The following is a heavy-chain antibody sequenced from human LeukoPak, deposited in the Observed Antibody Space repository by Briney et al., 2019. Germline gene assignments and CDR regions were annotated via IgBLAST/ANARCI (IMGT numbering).Heavy chain of an antibody. CDR3: ARDGRRVTVTQHYYYYYMDV. V-gene: IGHV4-39*07. D-gene: IGHD4-17*01. CDR2: IYYSGST. J-gene: IGHJ6*03. CDR1: GGSISSSSYY. Sequence: PSETLSLTCTVSGGSISSSSYYWGWIRQPPGKGLEWIGSIYYSGSTYYNPSLKSRVTISVDTSKNQFSLKLSSVTAADTAVYYCARDGRRVTVTQHYYYYYMDVWGKGTTVTISS.